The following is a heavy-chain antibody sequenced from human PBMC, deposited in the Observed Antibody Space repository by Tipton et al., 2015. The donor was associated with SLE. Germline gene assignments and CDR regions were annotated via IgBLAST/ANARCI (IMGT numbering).Heavy chain of an antibody. CDR1: GGSISSYY. J-gene: IGHJ6*03. CDR2: IYYSGST. CDR3: ARVRPPLSIFGVVKGTDYYCMDV. D-gene: IGHD3-3*01. Sequence: TLSLTCTVSGGSISSYYWSWIRQPPGKGLEWIGYIYYSGSTNYNPSLKSRVPISVATSKNQFSLKLSSVTAADTAVYYCARVRPPLSIFGVVKGTDYYCMDVWGKGTTGTVSS. V-gene: IGHV4-59*01.